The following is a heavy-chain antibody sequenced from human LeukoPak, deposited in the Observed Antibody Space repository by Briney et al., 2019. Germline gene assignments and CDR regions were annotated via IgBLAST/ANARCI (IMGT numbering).Heavy chain of an antibody. V-gene: IGHV3-23*01. CDR3: AKEGLGYCTNGVCYKSGWFDP. CDR2: ISGSGGST. J-gene: IGHJ5*02. CDR1: GFTFSSYA. Sequence: GGSLRLSCAASGFTFSSYAMSWVRQAPGKGLEWVSAISGSGGSTYYADSVKGRFTISRDNSKNTLYLQMNSLRAEDTAVYYCAKEGLGYCTNGVCYKSGWFDPWGQGTLVNVSS. D-gene: IGHD2-8*01.